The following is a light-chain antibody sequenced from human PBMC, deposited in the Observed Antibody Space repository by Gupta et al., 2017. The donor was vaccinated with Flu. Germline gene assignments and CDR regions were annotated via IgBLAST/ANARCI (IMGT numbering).Light chain of an antibody. V-gene: IGLV2-14*01. CDR3: SAYTSSSTPLYV. Sequence: QSALTQPASVSGSPGQSITISCTGTSSDVGGYNYVSWYQQHPGKAPKLMIYEVSNRPSGVSNRFSGSKSGNTASLTISGLQAEDWADYYCSAYTSSSTPLYVFGTGTKVTVL. CDR2: EVS. CDR1: SSDVGGYNY. J-gene: IGLJ1*01.